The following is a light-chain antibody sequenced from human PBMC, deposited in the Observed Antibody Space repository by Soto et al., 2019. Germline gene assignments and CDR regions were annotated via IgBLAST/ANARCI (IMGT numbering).Light chain of an antibody. Sequence: DIVMTQSPLSLPVTPGEPASISCRSSQSLLHSNGYNYLDWYLQKPGQSPQLLIYLGSNRASGVPDRFSGSGSGTDFTLKISRAEAEDVGVYYCMQALQTPLPFGGGTKVEIK. CDR1: QSLLHSNGYNY. J-gene: IGKJ4*01. CDR3: MQALQTPLP. CDR2: LGS. V-gene: IGKV2-28*01.